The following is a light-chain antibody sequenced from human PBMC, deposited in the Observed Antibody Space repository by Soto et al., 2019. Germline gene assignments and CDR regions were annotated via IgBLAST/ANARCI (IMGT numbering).Light chain of an antibody. CDR2: EVS. J-gene: IGLJ2*01. Sequence: QSALTQPPSASGSPEQSVTISCTGTSSDVGGYNYVSWYQQHPGKAPKLMIYEVSKRPSGVPDRFSGSKSGNTASLTVSGLQAEDEADYYCSSYAGSNNLLFGGGTKVTVL. CDR1: SSDVGGYNY. V-gene: IGLV2-8*01. CDR3: SSYAGSNNLL.